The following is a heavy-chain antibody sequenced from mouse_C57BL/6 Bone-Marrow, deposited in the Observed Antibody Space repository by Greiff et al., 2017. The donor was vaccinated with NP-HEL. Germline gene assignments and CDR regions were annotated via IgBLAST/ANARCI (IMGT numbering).Heavy chain of an antibody. D-gene: IGHD3-3*01. CDR2: IDPSDSYT. V-gene: IGHV1-59*01. CDR3: AKGPFAY. CDR1: GYTFTSYW. J-gene: IGHJ3*01. Sequence: QVQLKQPGAELVRPGTSVKLSCKASGYTFTSYWMHWVKQRPGQGLEWIGVIDPSDSYTNYNQKFKGKATLTVDTSSSTAYMQLSSLTSEDSAVYYCAKGPFAYWGQGTLVTVSA.